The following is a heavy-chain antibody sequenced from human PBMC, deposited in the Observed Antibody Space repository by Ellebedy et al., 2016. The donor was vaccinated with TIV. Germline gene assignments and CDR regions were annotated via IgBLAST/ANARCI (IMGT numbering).Heavy chain of an antibody. V-gene: IGHV3-23*01. CDR3: ANGFTGRFYYYGMDV. Sequence: GESLKISXAASGFTFSSYAMSWVRQAPGKGLEWVSAISSSGGSAYYADSVKGRFIISRDNSKNTLYLQMNTLRAEDTAVYYCANGFTGRFYYYGMDVWGQGTTVTVSS. CDR2: ISSSGGSA. D-gene: IGHD1-14*01. CDR1: GFTFSSYA. J-gene: IGHJ6*02.